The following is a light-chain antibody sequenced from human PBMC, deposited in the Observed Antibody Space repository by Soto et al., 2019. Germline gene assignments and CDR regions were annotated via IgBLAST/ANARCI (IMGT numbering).Light chain of an antibody. CDR3: QQYNNWPRT. CDR1: QNINSW. J-gene: IGKJ1*01. Sequence: DIQMTQSPTTLSASVGEKATITCRASQNINSWLAWYQHKPGKAPNLLIYDASTLESGVPSRFSGSGSGTEFTLTISSLQSEDFAIYYCQQYNNWPRTFGQGTKMDI. CDR2: DAS. V-gene: IGKV1-5*01.